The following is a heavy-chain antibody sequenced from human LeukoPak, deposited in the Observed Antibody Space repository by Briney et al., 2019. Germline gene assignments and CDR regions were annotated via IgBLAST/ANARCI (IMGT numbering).Heavy chain of an antibody. CDR1: GCTFSSYS. V-gene: IGHV3-21*01. J-gene: IGHJ3*02. D-gene: IGHD2-2*02. CDR3: AIQGPYCSSTSCYIEDAFDI. CDR2: ISSSSSYI. Sequence: GGSLRLSCAASGCTFSSYSMNWVHQAPGKGLEWVSSISSSSSYIYYADSVKGRFTISRDNAKNSLYLQMNSLRAEDTAVYYCAIQGPYCSSTSCYIEDAFDIWGQGTMVTVSS.